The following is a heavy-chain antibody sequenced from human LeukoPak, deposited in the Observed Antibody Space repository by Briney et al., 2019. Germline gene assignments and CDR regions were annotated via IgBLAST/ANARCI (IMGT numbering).Heavy chain of an antibody. CDR1: GGSTSSYY. D-gene: IGHD6-19*01. V-gene: IGHV4-59*08. J-gene: IGHJ4*02. Sequence: SETLSLTCTVSGGSTSSYYWSWIRQPPGKGLEWIGYIYYSGSTNYNPYLKSRLTISIDTSKNQFSLKLSSVTAADTAVYYCARHSGAGTGFVYWGQGTLVTVSS. CDR3: ARHSGAGTGFVY. CDR2: IYYSGST.